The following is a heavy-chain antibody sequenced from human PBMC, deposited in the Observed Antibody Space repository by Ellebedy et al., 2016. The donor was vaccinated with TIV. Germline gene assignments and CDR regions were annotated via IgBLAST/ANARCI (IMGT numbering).Heavy chain of an antibody. CDR1: GFSLSTSGMC. V-gene: IGHV2-70*11. Sequence: SGPTLVKPTQTLTLTCTFSGFSLSTSGMCVSWIRQPPGKALEWLARIDWDDDKYYSTSLKTRLTISKDTSKNQVVLTMTNMDPEDTATYYCARMIRAVARKSSSSTDYGMDVWGLGTTVTVPS. CDR3: ARMIRAVARKSSSSTDYGMDV. CDR2: IDWDDDK. J-gene: IGHJ6*02. D-gene: IGHD6-19*01.